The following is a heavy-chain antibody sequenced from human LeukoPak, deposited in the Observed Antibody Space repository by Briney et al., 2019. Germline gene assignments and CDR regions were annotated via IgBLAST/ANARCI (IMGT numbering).Heavy chain of an antibody. V-gene: IGHV1-18*01. D-gene: IGHD6-13*01. CDR3: ARDQIGVGAAAY. CDR2: ISAYNGNT. Sequence: ASVKVSCKASGYTFTSYGISWVRQAPGQGLEWMGWISAYNGNTNYAQKLQGRVTITRDTSASTAYMELSSLRSEDTALYYCARDQIGVGAAAYWGQGTLVTVSS. J-gene: IGHJ4*02. CDR1: GYTFTSYG.